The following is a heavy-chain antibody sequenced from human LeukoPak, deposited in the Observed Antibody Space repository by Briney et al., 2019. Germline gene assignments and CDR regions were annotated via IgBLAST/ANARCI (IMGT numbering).Heavy chain of an antibody. CDR2: TSASGGST. D-gene: IGHD4-23*01. V-gene: IGHV3-23*01. CDR3: AKRSDYGGNWNYFDY. Sequence: GGSLRLSCAASGFTFSNAWLHWLRQAPGKGLEWVSATSASGGSTYYADSVKGRFIISRDNSKNTLLLQMNSLRVEDTAVYYCAKRSDYGGNWNYFDYWGQGTLVTVSS. J-gene: IGHJ4*02. CDR1: GFTFSNAW.